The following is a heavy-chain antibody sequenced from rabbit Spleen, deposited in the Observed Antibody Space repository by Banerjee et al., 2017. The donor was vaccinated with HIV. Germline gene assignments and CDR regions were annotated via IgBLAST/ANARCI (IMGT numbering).Heavy chain of an antibody. CDR2: INIVTGKS. D-gene: IGHD1-1*01. Sequence: QSLEESGGGLVKPEGSLTLTCKASGVSLNDKDVMCWVRQAPGKGLEWIACINIVTGKSVYASWAEGRFIMSRTSSTTVTLQMTSLTAADTATYFCARDLPGVIGWNFNLWGPGTLVTVS. CDR3: ARDLPGVIGWNFNL. J-gene: IGHJ4*01. V-gene: IGHV1S40*01. CDR1: GVSLNDKDV.